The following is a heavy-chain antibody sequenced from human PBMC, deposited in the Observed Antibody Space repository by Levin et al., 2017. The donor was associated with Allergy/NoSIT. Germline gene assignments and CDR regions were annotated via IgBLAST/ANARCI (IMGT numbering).Heavy chain of an antibody. J-gene: IGHJ1*01. Sequence: GESLKISCAASGFTVSSNYMGWVRQAPGKGLECVSLIYSGGSTYYANSVKGRFTISRDNFKNTLYLQMNSLTAEDTAVYYCARDGPERGFQHWGQGTLVTVSS. D-gene: IGHD1-14*01. CDR3: ARDGPERGFQH. V-gene: IGHV3-66*01. CDR1: GFTVSSNY. CDR2: IYSGGST.